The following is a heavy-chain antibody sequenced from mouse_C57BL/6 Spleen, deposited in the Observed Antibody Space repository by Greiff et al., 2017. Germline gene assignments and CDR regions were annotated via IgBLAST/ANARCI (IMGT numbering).Heavy chain of an antibody. CDR2: INYDGSST. D-gene: IGHD2-5*01. J-gene: IGHJ4*01. CDR1: GFTFSDYY. CDR3: AREENSNYGAMDY. Sequence: VQLKESEGGLVQPGSSMKLSCTASGFTFSDYYMAWVRQVPEKGLEWVANINYDGSSTYYLDSLKSRFIISRDNAKNILYLQMSSLKSEDTATYYCAREENSNYGAMDYWGQRTSVTVSS. V-gene: IGHV5-16*01.